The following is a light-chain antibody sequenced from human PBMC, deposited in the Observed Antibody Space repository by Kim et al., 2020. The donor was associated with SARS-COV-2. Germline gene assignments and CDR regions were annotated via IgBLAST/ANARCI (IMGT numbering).Light chain of an antibody. Sequence: ASVGDRVTITCQASQKINNCLEWYQQKPGKAPKVLIYKASNLERGVPSRFSGSGSGTDLSLTISSLQPEDIATYYCQQYDALPLTFGRGPRVEIK. J-gene: IGKJ5*01. CDR1: QKINNC. CDR3: QQYDALPLT. V-gene: IGKV1-33*01. CDR2: KAS.